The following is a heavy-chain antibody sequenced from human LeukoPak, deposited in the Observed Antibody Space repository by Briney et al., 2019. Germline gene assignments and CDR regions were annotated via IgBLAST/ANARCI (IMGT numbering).Heavy chain of an antibody. D-gene: IGHD2-8*02. CDR2: ISYDGSNK. J-gene: IGHJ5*02. CDR3: ARDLGQYWPNWFDR. V-gene: IGHV3-30*03. Sequence: GGSLRLSCAASGFTFSSYGMHWVRQAPGKGLEWVAVISYDGSNKYYADSVKGRFTISRDNSKNTLYLQMNSLRAEDTAVYYCARDLGQYWPNWFDRWGQRTLVTVSS. CDR1: GFTFSSYG.